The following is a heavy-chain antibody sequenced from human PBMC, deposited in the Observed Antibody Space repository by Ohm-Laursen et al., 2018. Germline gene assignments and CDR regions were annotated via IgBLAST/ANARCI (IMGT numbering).Heavy chain of an antibody. CDR3: ARDVAHGGYGFGMDV. CDR1: GGSINSGSYY. CDR2: IYDTGSS. V-gene: IGHV4-61*01. Sequence: GTLSLTCTVSGGSINSGSYYWGWIRQPPGKGLEWIGNIYDTGSSKYNPSLKSRVIISVDTSKNQFSLELTSVTAADTAVYYCARDVAHGGYGFGMDVWGQGTTVTVSS. J-gene: IGHJ6*02. D-gene: IGHD5-12*01.